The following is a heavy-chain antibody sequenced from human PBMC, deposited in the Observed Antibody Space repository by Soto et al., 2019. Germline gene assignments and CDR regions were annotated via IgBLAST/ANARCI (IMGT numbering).Heavy chain of an antibody. D-gene: IGHD1-26*01. V-gene: IGHV1-18*01. CDR1: GYTFTSYG. Sequence: ASVKVSCKASGYTFTSYGISWVRRAPGQGLEWMGWISAYNGNTNYAQKLQGRVTMTTDTSTSTAYMELRSLRSDDTAVYYCARDRSGSYPRDWFDPWGQGTLVTVSS. J-gene: IGHJ5*02. CDR2: ISAYNGNT. CDR3: ARDRSGSYPRDWFDP.